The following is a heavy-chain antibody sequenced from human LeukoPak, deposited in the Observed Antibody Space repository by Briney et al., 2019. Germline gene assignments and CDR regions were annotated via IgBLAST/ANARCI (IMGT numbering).Heavy chain of an antibody. CDR3: ARGKGSAVAGIGY. V-gene: IGHV1-8*01. D-gene: IGHD6-19*01. CDR1: GYTFTSYN. CDR2: MNPNSGNT. Sequence: ASVTVSCKASGYTFTSYNINWVRQATGQGLEWMGWMNPNSGNTGYAQKFQGRFTMTRNTSISTAYMELSSLRSEDTAVYYCARGKGSAVAGIGYWGQGTLVTVSS. J-gene: IGHJ4*02.